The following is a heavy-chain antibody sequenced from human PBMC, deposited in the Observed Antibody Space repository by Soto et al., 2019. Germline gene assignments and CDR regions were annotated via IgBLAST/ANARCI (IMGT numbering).Heavy chain of an antibody. CDR2: INHSGST. J-gene: IGHJ6*02. Sequence: SETLSLTCAVYGGSFSGYYWSWIRQPPGKGLEWIGEINHSGSTNYNPSLKSRVTISVDTSKNQFSLKLSSVTAADTAVYYCARRRYFGWLGRGVSRGYYYGMDVWGQGTTVTVSS. CDR1: GGSFSGYY. CDR3: ARRRYFGWLGRGVSRGYYYGMDV. D-gene: IGHD3-9*01. V-gene: IGHV4-34*01.